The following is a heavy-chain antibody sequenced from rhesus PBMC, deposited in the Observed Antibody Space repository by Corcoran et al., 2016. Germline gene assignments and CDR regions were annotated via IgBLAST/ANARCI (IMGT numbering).Heavy chain of an antibody. J-gene: IGHJ4*01. CDR3: ATRAGLGGYYFDY. CDR2: LGGDSSYT. V-gene: IGHV3-115*02. Sequence: EVQLAESGGGLVQPGGSLRLSCAVSGFTFSGYDMHWVRQAPGRGLGSLSFLGGDSSYTHYSDSVKGRFTISRDNAKNSLSLQMNSLRAEDTAVYYCATRAGLGGYYFDYWGQGVLVTVSS. D-gene: IGHD6-31*01. CDR1: GFTFSGYD.